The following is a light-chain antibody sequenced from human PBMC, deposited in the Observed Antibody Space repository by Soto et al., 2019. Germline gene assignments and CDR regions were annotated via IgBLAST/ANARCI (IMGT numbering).Light chain of an antibody. J-gene: IGLJ2*01. CDR3: QVWDSSSDHRVV. CDR2: DDG. V-gene: IGLV3-21*02. CDR1: NIAIKS. Sequence: SSELTQAPSVSVAPGQTARITCGGNNIAIKSVHWYQQKPGQAPVLVVYDDGDRPSGIPERFSGSNSGNTATLTITRVEAGDEADYHCQVWDSSSDHRVVFGGGTTLTGL.